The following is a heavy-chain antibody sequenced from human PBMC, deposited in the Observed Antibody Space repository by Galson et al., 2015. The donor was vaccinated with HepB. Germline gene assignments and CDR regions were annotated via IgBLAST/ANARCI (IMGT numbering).Heavy chain of an antibody. D-gene: IGHD3-10*01. J-gene: IGHJ6*02. CDR2: INPSGGST. CDR1: GYTFTSYY. CDR3: ARQGKKAYYYYGMDV. Sequence: SVKVSCKASGYTFTSYYMHWVRQAPGQGLEWMGIINPSGGSTSYAQKLQGRVTMTRDTSTSTVYMELSSLRSEDTAVYYCARQGKKAYYYYGMDVWGQGTTVTVSS. V-gene: IGHV1-46*04.